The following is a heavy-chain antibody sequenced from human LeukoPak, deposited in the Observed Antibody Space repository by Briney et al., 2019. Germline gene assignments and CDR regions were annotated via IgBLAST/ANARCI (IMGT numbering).Heavy chain of an antibody. D-gene: IGHD1-26*01. V-gene: IGHV3-43*02. J-gene: IGHJ4*02. CDR3: AKARWEPNFDY. CDR2: INENGDIA. CDR1: GFTFDDYA. Sequence: GGSLRLSCAASGFTFDDYAMHWVRHGPGKSLEWVSLINENGDIAYYGDSVRGRFTVSRDNAKNSLYLQMNSLTTEDTALYYCAKARWEPNFDYWGQGTLVTVSS.